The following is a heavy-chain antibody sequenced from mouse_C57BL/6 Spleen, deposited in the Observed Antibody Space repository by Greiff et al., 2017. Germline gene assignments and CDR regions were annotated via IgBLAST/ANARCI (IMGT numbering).Heavy chain of an antibody. Sequence: VKLQQPGAELVRPGSSVKLSCKASGYTFTSYWMHWVKQRPIQGLEWIGNIHPFDSETHYNQKFKDKATLTVDKSSSTAYMQLSSLTSEDSAVYYCARKGGWTLFAYWGQGTLVTVSA. CDR2: IHPFDSET. CDR3: ARKGGWTLFAY. D-gene: IGHD1-1*02. CDR1: GYTFTSYW. V-gene: IGHV1-52*01. J-gene: IGHJ3*01.